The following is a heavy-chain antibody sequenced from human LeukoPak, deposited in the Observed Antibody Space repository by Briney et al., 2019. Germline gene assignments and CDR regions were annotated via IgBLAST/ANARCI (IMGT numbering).Heavy chain of an antibody. J-gene: IGHJ6*02. D-gene: IGHD4-11*01. CDR1: GGSISSGDFY. V-gene: IGHV4-30-4*01. Sequence: PSETLSLTCTVSGGSISSGDFYWSWIRQPPQKGLEYIGYIYHSGITFYNPSLRSRVTVSIDTSRNQFSLKLSSVTAADTAVYYCARDRSTVDYYGLGVWGQGTTVIVSS. CDR3: ARDRSTVDYYGLGV. CDR2: IYHSGIT.